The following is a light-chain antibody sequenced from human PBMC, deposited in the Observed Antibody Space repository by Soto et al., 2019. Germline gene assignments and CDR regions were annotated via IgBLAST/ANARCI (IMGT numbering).Light chain of an antibody. J-gene: IGKJ1*01. Sequence: DIVMTQTPLSSPVTLGQPASISCRSSESLVHGDGNTYLSWLQQRPGQPPRLLIYQISNRFSGVPDRFSGSGAGTDFTLKISRVEAEDVGLYFCLQTTHFPWTFGQGTKVDIK. V-gene: IGKV2-24*01. CDR2: QIS. CDR3: LQTTHFPWT. CDR1: ESLVHGDGNTY.